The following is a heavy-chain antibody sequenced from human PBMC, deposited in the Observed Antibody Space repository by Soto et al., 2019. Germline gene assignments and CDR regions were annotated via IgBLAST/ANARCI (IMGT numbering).Heavy chain of an antibody. CDR2: IHNRGKT. D-gene: IGHD1-26*01. CDR1: GGSISSSDYY. CDR3: ARLGILDYFDS. Sequence: PSETLSLTCSVSGGSISSSDYYWAWIRQPPKKGMESIGHIHNRGKTYYNPSLNSQVTISVDTPMNRFSLNLRSVTAADTAVYYFARLGILDYFDSWGQGILVTVSS. V-gene: IGHV4-39*02. J-gene: IGHJ4*02.